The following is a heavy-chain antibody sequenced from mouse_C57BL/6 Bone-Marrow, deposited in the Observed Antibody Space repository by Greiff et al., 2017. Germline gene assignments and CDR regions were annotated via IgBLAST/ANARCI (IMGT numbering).Heavy chain of an antibody. Sequence: QVQLQQPGAELVKPGASVKLSCKASGYTFTSYWMHWVKQRPGQGLEWIGMIHPNSGSTNYNEKFKSKATLTVDKSSSTAYMQLSSLTSEDSAVYYCARFPYYGSSYLDYWGKGTTLTVSS. D-gene: IGHD1-1*01. CDR2: IHPNSGST. CDR1: GYTFTSYW. CDR3: ARFPYYGSSYLDY. V-gene: IGHV1-64*01. J-gene: IGHJ2*01.